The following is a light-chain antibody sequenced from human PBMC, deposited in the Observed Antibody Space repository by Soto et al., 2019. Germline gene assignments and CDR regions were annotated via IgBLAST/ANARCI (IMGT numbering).Light chain of an antibody. CDR1: SSDVGGYNY. V-gene: IGLV2-14*01. Sequence: QSVLTQPASVSGSPGQSITISCTGTSSDVGGYNYVSWYQQHPGKAPKLMIYDVSNRPSGVSNPFSGSKSGNTASQTISGLQAEDEADYYCSSYTSSSTEVFGGGTKPAVL. CDR2: DVS. J-gene: IGLJ2*01. CDR3: SSYTSSSTEV.